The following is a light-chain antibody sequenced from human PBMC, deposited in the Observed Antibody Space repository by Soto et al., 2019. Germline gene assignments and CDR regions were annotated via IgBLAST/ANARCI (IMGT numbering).Light chain of an antibody. CDR2: AAS. CDR1: QSISSY. V-gene: IGKV1-39*01. Sequence: DIQMTQSPSSLSASVGDRVTITCRASQSISSYLNWYQQKPGKAPKLLIYAASSLQCGVPSKFRGSGSWTDFTLTTLTLQPQLCGSCSSQQRYSTPLSFGRETKDDIK. CDR3: QQRYSTPLS. J-gene: IGKJ4*01.